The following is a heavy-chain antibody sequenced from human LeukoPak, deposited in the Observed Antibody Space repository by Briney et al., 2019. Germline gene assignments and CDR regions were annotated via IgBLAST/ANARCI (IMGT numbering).Heavy chain of an antibody. V-gene: IGHV1-18*01. CDR3: ARDTWQQLVRSSDYYYYMDV. J-gene: IGHJ6*03. Sequence: GASVKVSCKASGYTFTSYGISWVRQAPGQGLEWMGWISAYNGNTNYAQKPQGRVTMTTDTSTSTAYMELRSLRSDDTAVYYCARDTWQQLVRSSDYYYYMDVWGKGTTVTVSS. D-gene: IGHD6-13*01. CDR2: ISAYNGNT. CDR1: GYTFTSYG.